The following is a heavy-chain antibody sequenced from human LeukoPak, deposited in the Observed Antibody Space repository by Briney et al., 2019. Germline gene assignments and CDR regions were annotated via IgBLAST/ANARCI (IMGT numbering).Heavy chain of an antibody. D-gene: IGHD3-10*01. CDR1: GFTFSSYS. J-gene: IGHJ4*02. CDR2: ISSSSSYI. CDR3: ARTLYYGSGSYYNADRTFDD. Sequence: PGGSLRLSCAASGFTFSSYSMNWVRQAPGKGLEWVSSISSSSSYIYYADSVKGRFTISRDNAENSLYLQMNSLRAEDTAVYYCARTLYYGSGSYYNADRTFDDWGQGTLVTVSS. V-gene: IGHV3-21*01.